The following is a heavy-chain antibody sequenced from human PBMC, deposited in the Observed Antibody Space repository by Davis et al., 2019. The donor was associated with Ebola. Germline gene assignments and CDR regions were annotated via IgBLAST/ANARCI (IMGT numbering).Heavy chain of an antibody. J-gene: IGHJ4*02. CDR3: AGIRGQWLED. CDR2: INHSGRT. V-gene: IGHV4-34*01. Sequence: PSETLSLTCAVYGGSFRGYYWTWTRQSPGKGLEWIGEINHSGRTNYNPSLKSRVTISLDTSKKQFSLILSSVTAADTAVYYCAGIRGQWLEDWGQGTLVTVSS. CDR1: GGSFRGYY. D-gene: IGHD6-19*01.